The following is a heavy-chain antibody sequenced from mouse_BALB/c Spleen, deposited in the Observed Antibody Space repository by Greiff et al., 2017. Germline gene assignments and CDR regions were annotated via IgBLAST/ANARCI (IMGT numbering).Heavy chain of an antibody. CDR2: IDPSDSET. CDR1: GYSFTSYW. D-gene: IGHD1-1*01. V-gene: IGHV1S126*01. CDR3: ARAELNAMDY. Sequence: QVQLKQSGPQLVRPGASVKISFKASGYSFTSYWMHWVKQRPGQGLEWIGMIDPSDSETRLNQKFKDKATLTVDKSSSTAYMQLSSPTSEDSAVYYCARAELNAMDYWGQGTSVTVSS. J-gene: IGHJ4*01.